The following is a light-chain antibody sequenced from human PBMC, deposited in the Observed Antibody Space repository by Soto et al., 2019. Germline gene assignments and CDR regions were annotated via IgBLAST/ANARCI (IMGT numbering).Light chain of an antibody. V-gene: IGLV2-11*01. CDR2: DVS. Sequence: QSALTQPRSVSGSPGQSVTLSCTGTRSDVGADNSVSWFQQHPGKAPKLIIYDVSKRPSGVPDRFSGSKSGNTASLTISGLQADDESDYYCATWDGSLPGEVFGGGTKLTVL. J-gene: IGLJ2*01. CDR3: ATWDGSLPGEV. CDR1: RSDVGADNS.